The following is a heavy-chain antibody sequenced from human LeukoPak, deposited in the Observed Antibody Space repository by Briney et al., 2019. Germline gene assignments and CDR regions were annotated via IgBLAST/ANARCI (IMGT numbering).Heavy chain of an antibody. CDR3: ARDLAVAGNYYFDY. CDR1: GFSLSTSGMR. V-gene: IGHV2-70*04. D-gene: IGHD6-19*01. Sequence: SGPALVKPTQTLTLTCTFSGFSLSTSGMRVSWIRQPPGKALEWLARTDWDDDKFYSTSLKTRLTISKDTSKNQVVLTMTNMDPVDTATYYCARDLAVAGNYYFDYWGQGTLVTVSS. CDR2: TDWDDDK. J-gene: IGHJ4*02.